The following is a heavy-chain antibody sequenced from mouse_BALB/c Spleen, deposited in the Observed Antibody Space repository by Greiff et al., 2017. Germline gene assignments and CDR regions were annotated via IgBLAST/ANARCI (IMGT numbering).Heavy chain of an antibody. J-gene: IGHJ2*01. Sequence: EVKLMESGGGLVQPGGSRKLSCAASGFTFSSFGMHWVRQAPEKGLEWVAYISSGSSTIYYADTVKGRFTISRDNPKNTLFLQMTSLRSEDTAMYYCARNYYGSIFDYWGQGTTLTVSS. CDR1: GFTFSSFG. V-gene: IGHV5-17*02. D-gene: IGHD1-1*01. CDR3: ARNYYGSIFDY. CDR2: ISSGSSTI.